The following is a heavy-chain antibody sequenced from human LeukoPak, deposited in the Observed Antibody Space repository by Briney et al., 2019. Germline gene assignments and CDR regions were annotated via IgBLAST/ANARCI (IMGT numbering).Heavy chain of an antibody. CDR2: IDWDDDK. CDR3: ARIIYDYSGYLLDY. J-gene: IGHJ4*02. Sequence: SGPTLVKPTQTLTLTCTFSGFSLRTSGMCVSWIRQPPGKALEWLARIDWDDDKYYRTSLKTRLTISKDTSKNQVVLTMTDMDPVDTATYYCARIIYDYSGYLLDYWGQGALVTVSS. D-gene: IGHD3-22*01. V-gene: IGHV2-70*11. CDR1: GFSLRTSGMC.